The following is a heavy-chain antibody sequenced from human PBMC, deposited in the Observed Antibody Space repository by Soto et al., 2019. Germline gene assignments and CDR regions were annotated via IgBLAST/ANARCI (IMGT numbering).Heavy chain of an antibody. CDR3: AKDVRGYSYGYLDY. CDR2: ISYDGSNK. V-gene: IGHV3-30*18. D-gene: IGHD5-18*01. Sequence: QVQLVESGGGVVQPGRSLRLSCAASGFTFSSYGMHWVRQAPGKGLEWVAVISYDGSNKYYADSVKGRFTISRDNSKNTLYLQMSSLRAEDTAVYYCAKDVRGYSYGYLDYWGQGTLVTVSS. J-gene: IGHJ4*02. CDR1: GFTFSSYG.